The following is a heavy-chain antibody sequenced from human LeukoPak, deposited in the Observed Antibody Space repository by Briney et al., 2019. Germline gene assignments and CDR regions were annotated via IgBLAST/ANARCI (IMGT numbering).Heavy chain of an antibody. CDR1: GGSIRSYY. D-gene: IGHD4-17*01. V-gene: IGHV4-59*01. J-gene: IGHJ4*02. Sequence: SETLSLTCTVSGGSIRSYYWSWIRQPPGKGLEWIGYIYYSGSTNYNPSLKSRVSISVDTSKNQFSLKLSSVTAADTAVYYCARTGSAVTMLYPFDHWGQGTLVTVSS. CDR2: IYYSGST. CDR3: ARTGSAVTMLYPFDH.